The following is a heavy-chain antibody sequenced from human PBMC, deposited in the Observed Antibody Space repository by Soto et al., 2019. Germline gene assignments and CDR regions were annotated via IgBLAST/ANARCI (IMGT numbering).Heavy chain of an antibody. V-gene: IGHV1-69*13. Sequence: SVKVSCKASGGTFSSHAISWVRQAPGQGLEWMGGIIPIFGTANYAQKFQGRVTITADESTSTAYMELSSLRSEDTAVYYCVSSTFITFGGVIVADAFDIWGQGTMVTVSS. CDR2: IIPIFGTA. CDR1: GGTFSSHA. D-gene: IGHD3-16*02. CDR3: VSSTFITFGGVIVADAFDI. J-gene: IGHJ3*02.